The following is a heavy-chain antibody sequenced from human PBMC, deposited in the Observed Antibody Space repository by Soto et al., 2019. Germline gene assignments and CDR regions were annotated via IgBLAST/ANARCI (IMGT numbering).Heavy chain of an antibody. CDR3: ARDRADPIGDYHPLFDS. Sequence: GGSLRLCCAASGFTFSSHWMHWVRQAPGKGLVWVSRIESDGSSTNYADSVKGRFTVSRDNAKNTLYLQMNSLRVEDTAVYYCARDRADPIGDYHPLFDSWGLGTLVTVSS. CDR2: IESDGSST. D-gene: IGHD2-21*01. V-gene: IGHV3-74*01. J-gene: IGHJ4*02. CDR1: GFTFSSHW.